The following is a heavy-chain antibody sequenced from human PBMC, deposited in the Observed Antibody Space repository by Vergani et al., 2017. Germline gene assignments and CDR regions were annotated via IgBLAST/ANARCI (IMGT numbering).Heavy chain of an antibody. Sequence: QVQLVQSGAEVKKPGASAKVSCKASGYTFTSYYMHWVRQAPGQGLEWMGIINPSGGSTSYAQKFQGRVTMTRDTSTSTVYMELSSLRSEDTAVYYCARFPVPXIDYYYDRVLGMDVWGQGTTVTVSS. D-gene: IGHD3-22*01. CDR2: INPSGGST. CDR1: GYTFTSYY. V-gene: IGHV1-46*03. CDR3: ARFPVPXIDYYYDRVLGMDV. J-gene: IGHJ6*02.